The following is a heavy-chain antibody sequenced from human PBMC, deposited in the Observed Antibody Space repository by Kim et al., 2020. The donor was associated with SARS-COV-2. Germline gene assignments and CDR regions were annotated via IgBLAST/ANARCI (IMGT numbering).Heavy chain of an antibody. J-gene: IGHJ4*02. V-gene: IGHV3-30*15. D-gene: IGHD2-15*01. Sequence: GRFTISRDNSKNTLYLQMSSLRAEDTAVYYCARERLGYCSGGSCYSFSYWGQGTLVTVSS. CDR3: ARERLGYCSGGSCYSFSY.